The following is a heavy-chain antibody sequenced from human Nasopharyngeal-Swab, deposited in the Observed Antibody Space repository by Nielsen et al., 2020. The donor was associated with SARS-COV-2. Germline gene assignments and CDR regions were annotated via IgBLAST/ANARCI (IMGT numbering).Heavy chain of an antibody. Sequence: SETLSLTCTVSGGSISSNNYYWGWIRQPPGKGLEWIGTIYYSGTTYYNPSLKSRVTISVDTSKNQSSLNLRSVTAADTAVYYCVRDYYDSNGYQTPFDYWGQGTLVTVSS. D-gene: IGHD3-22*01. CDR3: VRDYYDSNGYQTPFDY. V-gene: IGHV4-39*07. CDR1: GGSISSNNYY. J-gene: IGHJ4*02. CDR2: IYYSGTT.